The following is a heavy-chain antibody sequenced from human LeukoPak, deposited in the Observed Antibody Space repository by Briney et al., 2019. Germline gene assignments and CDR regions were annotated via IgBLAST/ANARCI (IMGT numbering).Heavy chain of an antibody. V-gene: IGHV3-23*01. Sequence: QTGGSLRLSCAASGFTFCICAMSWVRPGPGKGLEWVSAISGSGGSTYYTDSVKGRFTTSRDNSKNTLYLQMNSQRAADTAVYYCAKDTTIVPFLDYWGQGALATASS. CDR2: ISGSGGST. J-gene: IGHJ4*02. CDR1: GFTFCICA. CDR3: AKDTTIVPFLDY. D-gene: IGHD5-24*01.